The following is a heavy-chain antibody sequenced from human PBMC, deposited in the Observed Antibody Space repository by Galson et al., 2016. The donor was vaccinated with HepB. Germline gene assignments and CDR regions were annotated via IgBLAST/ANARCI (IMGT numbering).Heavy chain of an antibody. Sequence: LSLTCTVSGGSISSGDFYWTWIRQPAGKGLEWIGRIQRSGSTNYNPSLNSRVSISLDTSKNQFSLNLNSVTAADTAVYYCARFLTSEWDLPERPFDIWGQGTLVTVSS. CDR1: GGSISSGDFY. V-gene: IGHV4-61*02. J-gene: IGHJ3*02. CDR3: ARFLTSEWDLPERPFDI. CDR2: IQRSGST. D-gene: IGHD1-26*01.